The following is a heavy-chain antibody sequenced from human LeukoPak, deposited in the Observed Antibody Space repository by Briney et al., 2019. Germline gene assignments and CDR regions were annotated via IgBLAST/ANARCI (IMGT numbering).Heavy chain of an antibody. D-gene: IGHD2-2*01. CDR3: VKGLSGVPSAAMPDY. V-gene: IGHV3-66*01. CDR1: GFIVSDSY. J-gene: IGHJ4*02. Sequence: QPGGSLRLSCAASGFIVSDSYMSWVRQAPGKGLEWVSVIYSSGTTYYAESVKGRFTISRDNSKNTLFLQMNSLRAEDTAVYYCVKGLSGVPSAAMPDYWGQGTLVTVSS. CDR2: IYSSGTT.